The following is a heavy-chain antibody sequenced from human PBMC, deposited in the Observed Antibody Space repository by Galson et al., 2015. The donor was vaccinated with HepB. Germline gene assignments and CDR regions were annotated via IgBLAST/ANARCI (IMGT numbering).Heavy chain of an antibody. D-gene: IGHD5-24*01. Sequence: QSGAEVKKPGESLKISCEGSGYTFSNYWIAWVRQMPGKGLESMGIIFPDDSNTRYNPSFQGQVTISADKSINSVYLQWNSLEASDTAMYYCAANRDGSAFDYWGQGTLVTVSS. V-gene: IGHV5-51*01. CDR1: GYTFSNYW. CDR3: AANRDGSAFDY. J-gene: IGHJ4*02. CDR2: IFPDDSNT.